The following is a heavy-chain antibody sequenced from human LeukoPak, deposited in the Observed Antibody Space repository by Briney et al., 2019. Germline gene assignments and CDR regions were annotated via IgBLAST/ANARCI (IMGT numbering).Heavy chain of an antibody. CDR3: ARQIASAGTAGFDF. J-gene: IGHJ4*02. Sequence: SETLSLTCTVSGGSISSYYWSWIRQPAGMGLEWIGRIYSTGSTNYNPSLKSRVTMSVDTSKNQFSLRLRSVTAADTAVYYCARQIASAGTAGFDFWGQGALVTVSS. CDR1: GGSISSYY. CDR2: IYSTGST. V-gene: IGHV4-4*07. D-gene: IGHD6-13*01.